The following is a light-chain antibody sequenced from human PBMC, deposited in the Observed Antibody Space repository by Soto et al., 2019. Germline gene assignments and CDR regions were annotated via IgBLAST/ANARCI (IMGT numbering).Light chain of an antibody. CDR3: QQYYDAPID. CDR1: QSISSL. CDR2: TAS. J-gene: IGKJ5*01. V-gene: IGKV3-15*01. Sequence: DIVLTQSPATLSVSPGERATHSCRASQSISSLLAWYQHKPGQAPRLLIYTASTSASGIPARFSRSGSAAAYTLTISCLQSGDLAFYYYQQYYDAPIDFDQETRLDIK.